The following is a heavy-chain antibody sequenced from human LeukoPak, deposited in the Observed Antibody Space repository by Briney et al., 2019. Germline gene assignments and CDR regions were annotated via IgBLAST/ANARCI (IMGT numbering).Heavy chain of an antibody. J-gene: IGHJ4*02. CDR2: IYSGGST. Sequence: ETLSLTCTVSGGSISSGGYYWSWVRQAPGKGLEWASVIYSGGSTYYADSVKGRFTISRDNSKNTLYLQMNSLRAEDTAVYYCASSIAAAGTPCFDYWGQGTLVTVSS. V-gene: IGHV3-66*01. D-gene: IGHD6-13*01. CDR1: GGSISSGGYY. CDR3: ASSIAAAGTPCFDY.